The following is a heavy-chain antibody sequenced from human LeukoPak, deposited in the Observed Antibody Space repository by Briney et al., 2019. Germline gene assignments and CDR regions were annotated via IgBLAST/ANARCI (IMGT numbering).Heavy chain of an antibody. Sequence: GESLKISCQGSGYSFSDYWIGWVRQMPGKGLEWMGIMYPGDSDIRYSPSFQGQVTISADKSISTAYLQWSSLKASDTAMYYCARPQWPQTVDAFDIWGQGTMVTVSS. J-gene: IGHJ3*02. D-gene: IGHD6-19*01. CDR3: ARPQWPQTVDAFDI. CDR2: MYPGDSDI. CDR1: GYSFSDYW. V-gene: IGHV5-51*01.